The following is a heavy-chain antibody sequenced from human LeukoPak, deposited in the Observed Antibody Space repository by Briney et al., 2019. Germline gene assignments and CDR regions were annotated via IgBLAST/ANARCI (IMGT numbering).Heavy chain of an antibody. Sequence: GGSLRLSCAASGFTFSSYAMSWVRQAPGKGLEWVSAIRGSGGSTYYADSVKGRFTISRDNSKNTLYLQMNSLRAEDTAVYYCARPQYSAGTLNAFDIWGQGTMVTVSS. D-gene: IGHD6-13*01. CDR2: IRGSGGST. CDR3: ARPQYSAGTLNAFDI. V-gene: IGHV3-23*01. CDR1: GFTFSSYA. J-gene: IGHJ3*02.